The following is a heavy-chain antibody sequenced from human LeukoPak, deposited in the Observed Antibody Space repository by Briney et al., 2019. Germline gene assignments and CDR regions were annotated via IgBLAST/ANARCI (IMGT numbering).Heavy chain of an antibody. CDR2: IIPIFGTA. CDR3: ARAKLLGGYFGY. J-gene: IGHJ4*02. Sequence: ASVKVSCKASGGTFSSYAISWVRQAPGQGFEWMGGIIPIFGTANYAQKFQGRVTITADESTSTAYMELSSLRSEDTAVYYCARAKLLGGYFGYWGQGTLVTVSS. V-gene: IGHV1-69*13. CDR1: GGTFSSYA. D-gene: IGHD1-7*01.